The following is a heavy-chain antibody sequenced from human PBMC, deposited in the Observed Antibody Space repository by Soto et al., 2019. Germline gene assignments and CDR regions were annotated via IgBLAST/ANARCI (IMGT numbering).Heavy chain of an antibody. CDR1: GGTFSSYA. Sequence: KVSCKASGGTFSSYAISWVRQAPGQGLEWMGGIIPIFGTANYAQKFQGRVTITADESTSTAYMELSSLRSEDTAVYYCARGDFWSGYYTIGDRSGMDVWGQGTTVTVSS. V-gene: IGHV1-69*01. J-gene: IGHJ6*02. CDR3: ARGDFWSGYYTIGDRSGMDV. CDR2: IIPIFGTA. D-gene: IGHD3-3*01.